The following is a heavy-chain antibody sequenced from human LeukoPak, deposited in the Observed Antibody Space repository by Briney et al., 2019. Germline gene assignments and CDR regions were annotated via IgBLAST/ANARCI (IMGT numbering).Heavy chain of an antibody. CDR2: IYYSGST. CDR3: ARGDVYRSYYYYGMDV. D-gene: IGHD2-2*02. Sequence: SETPSLTCTVSGGSISSYYWSWIRQPPGKGLEWIGYIYYSGSTNYNPSLKSRVTISVDTSKNQFSLKLSSVTAADTAVYYCARGDVYRSYYYYGMDVWGQGTTVTVSS. J-gene: IGHJ6*02. V-gene: IGHV4-59*01. CDR1: GGSISSYY.